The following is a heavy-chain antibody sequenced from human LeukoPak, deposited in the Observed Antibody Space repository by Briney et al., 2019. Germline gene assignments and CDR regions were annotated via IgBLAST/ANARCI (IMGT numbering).Heavy chain of an antibody. J-gene: IGHJ6*02. Sequence: PSETLSLTCTVSGGSVSSGSYYWSWIRQPPGKGLEWIGYIYYSGSTNYNPSLKSRVTTSVDTSKNQFSLKLSSVTAADTAVYYCARGAYSSSSYYYYGMDVWGQGTTVTVSS. CDR1: GGSVSSGSYY. D-gene: IGHD6-6*01. CDR3: ARGAYSSSSYYYYGMDV. V-gene: IGHV4-61*01. CDR2: IYYSGST.